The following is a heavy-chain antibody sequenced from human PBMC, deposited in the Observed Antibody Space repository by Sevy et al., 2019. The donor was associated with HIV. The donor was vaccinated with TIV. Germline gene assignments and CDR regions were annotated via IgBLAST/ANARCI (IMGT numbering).Heavy chain of an antibody. J-gene: IGHJ4*02. D-gene: IGHD6-19*01. Sequence: GGSLRLSCEASGFTFSSFAMSWVRQAPGKGLEWVSAISGSGVGTDYADSVKGRFTVSRDNSKNTLYLQLNSLRAEDTAVYYCAKVAAVARGYFDYWGQGTLVTVSS. CDR2: ISGSGVGT. V-gene: IGHV3-23*01. CDR1: GFTFSSFA. CDR3: AKVAAVARGYFDY.